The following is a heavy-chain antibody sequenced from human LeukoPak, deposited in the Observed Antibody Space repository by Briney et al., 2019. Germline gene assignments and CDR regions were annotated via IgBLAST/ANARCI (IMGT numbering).Heavy chain of an antibody. Sequence: GGSLRLSCAASGFTFGSFWIYWVRHAPGKGLVWVSRIKSDGSETLYADSVKGRFTISRDNAKNTLYLQMNSLRAEDSAVYYCARVRMGDDFNPFDYWGQGTLVTVSS. D-gene: IGHD3-16*01. J-gene: IGHJ4*02. CDR2: IKSDGSET. V-gene: IGHV3-74*01. CDR1: GFTFGSFW. CDR3: ARVRMGDDFNPFDY.